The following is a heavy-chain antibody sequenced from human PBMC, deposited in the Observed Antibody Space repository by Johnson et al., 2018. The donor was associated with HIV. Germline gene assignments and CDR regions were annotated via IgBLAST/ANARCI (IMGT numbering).Heavy chain of an antibody. Sequence: VQLVESGGGVVQPGGSLRLSCAASGLPFSSYGMHWVRQAPGKGLEWVGRIKSKADGGTTDYAAPVKGKFTISRDDSQSTLYLQMNSLKTEDTAVYYCTREAGTMEQWLVSSAVDIWG. J-gene: IGHJ3*02. CDR2: IKSKADGGTT. V-gene: IGHV3-15*01. CDR3: TREAGTMEQWLVSSAVDI. CDR1: GLPFSSYG. D-gene: IGHD6-19*01.